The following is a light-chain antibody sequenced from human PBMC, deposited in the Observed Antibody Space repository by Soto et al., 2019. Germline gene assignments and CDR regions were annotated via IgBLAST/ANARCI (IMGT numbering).Light chain of an antibody. CDR1: QSVSSN. CDR2: GAS. J-gene: IGKJ1*01. V-gene: IGKV3-15*01. Sequence: EIVMTQSPATLSVSPGERATLSCRASQSVSSNLAGYQQKPGQAPRPLIYGASTRATGIPARFSGSGSGTEFTLTISSLQSEDFAIYFCQQYNNWPPDRTFGQGTKVEIK. CDR3: QQYNNWPPDRT.